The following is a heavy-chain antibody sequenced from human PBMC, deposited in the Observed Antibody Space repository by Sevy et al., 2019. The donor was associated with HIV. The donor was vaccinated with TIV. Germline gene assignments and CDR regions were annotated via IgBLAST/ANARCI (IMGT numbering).Heavy chain of an antibody. Sequence: PGGSLRLSCTASGFTFGDYAMSWFRQAPGKGLEWVGFIRSKAYGGTTEYAASVKGRFTISRDDSKSIAYLQMNSLKTEATAVYYCTRDQTVGYDFTQKPPQYYYYGMDVWGQGTTVTVSS. J-gene: IGHJ6*02. CDR3: TRDQTVGYDFTQKPPQYYYYGMDV. CDR2: IRSKAYGGTT. V-gene: IGHV3-49*03. CDR1: GFTFGDYA. D-gene: IGHD3-3*01.